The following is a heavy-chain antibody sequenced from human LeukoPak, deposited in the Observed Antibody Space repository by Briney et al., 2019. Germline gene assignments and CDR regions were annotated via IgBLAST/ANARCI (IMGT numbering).Heavy chain of an antibody. CDR3: AKGKAGGLVDLFDP. V-gene: IGHV3-23*01. CDR1: GFTFSSYA. J-gene: IGHJ5*02. Sequence: PGGSLRLSCAASGFTFSSYAMMWVRQAPGKGLEWVSTIVASYEGTFYANSVEGRFTISRDNSKSTLSLQMNSLRAEDTAVYYCAKGKAGGLVDLFDPWGQGTLVTVSS. D-gene: IGHD3/OR15-3a*01. CDR2: IVASYEGT.